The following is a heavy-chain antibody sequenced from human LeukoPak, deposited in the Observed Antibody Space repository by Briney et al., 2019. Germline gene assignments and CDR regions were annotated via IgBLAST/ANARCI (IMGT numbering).Heavy chain of an antibody. CDR1: GGSISSYA. CDR2: IFTSGST. J-gene: IGHJ3*02. Sequence: PSDPLSLTCTVSGGSISSYAWTWLRQPAGKGLEWIGCIFTSGSTNYTPSLKGRVTISVDTSKKHFSLKLRSVTAADTAVYYCARSFEPTVVDPFDIWGQGTMVTVSS. D-gene: IGHD4-23*01. CDR3: ARSFEPTVVDPFDI. V-gene: IGHV4-4*07.